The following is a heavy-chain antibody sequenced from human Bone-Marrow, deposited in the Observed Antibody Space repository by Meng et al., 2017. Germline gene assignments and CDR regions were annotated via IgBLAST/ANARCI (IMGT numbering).Heavy chain of an antibody. V-gene: IGHV4-59*06. D-gene: IGHD4-17*01. CDR1: GGSISSYY. Sequence: QVQLQESGPGLVKPSETLSLTCTVSGGSISSYYWSWIRQPPGKGLEYIGYIYYSGSTYYNPSLKSRVIISVDTSKNQFSLRLNSVTAADTAVYYCASLYGDSSVWYLDLWGRGTLVTVSS. J-gene: IGHJ2*01. CDR2: IYYSGST. CDR3: ASLYGDSSVWYLDL.